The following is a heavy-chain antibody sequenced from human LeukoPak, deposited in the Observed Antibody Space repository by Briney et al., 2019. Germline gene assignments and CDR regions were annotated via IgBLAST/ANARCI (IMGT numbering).Heavy chain of an antibody. CDR3: ARAPIAVAGTGSPDYYYGMDV. CDR2: MSYDGSNK. D-gene: IGHD6-19*01. V-gene: IGHV3-30-3*01. J-gene: IGHJ6*02. Sequence: GGSLRLSCAASRFTFSSFSMHWVRQAPGKGLERVAVMSYDGSNKNYADSVKGRFTISRDNSKNTLYLLMNSLRVEDTAVYYCARAPIAVAGTGSPDYYYGMDVWGQGTTVTVSS. CDR1: RFTFSSFS.